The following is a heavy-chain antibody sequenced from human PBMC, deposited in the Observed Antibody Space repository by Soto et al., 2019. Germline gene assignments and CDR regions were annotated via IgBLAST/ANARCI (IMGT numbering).Heavy chain of an antibody. CDR2: IRSKAYGGTT. Sequence: GGSLRLSCTASGFTFGDYAMSWFRQAPGKGLEWVGFIRSKAYGGTTEYAASVKGRFTISRDDSKSIAYLQMNSLKTEDTAVYYCTRDGYGDFYSLNDAFDIWGQGTMVTVSS. CDR1: GFTFGDYA. J-gene: IGHJ3*02. CDR3: TRDGYGDFYSLNDAFDI. D-gene: IGHD4-17*01. V-gene: IGHV3-49*03.